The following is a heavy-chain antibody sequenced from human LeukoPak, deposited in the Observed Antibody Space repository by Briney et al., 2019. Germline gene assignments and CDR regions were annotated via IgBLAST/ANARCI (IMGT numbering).Heavy chain of an antibody. Sequence: SVKVSCKASGGTFGSYAISWVRQAPGQGLEWMGGIIPIFGTANYAQKFQGRVTITTDESTSTAYMELSSLRSEDTAVYYCAKHGYYYYYMDVWGKGTTVTVSS. V-gene: IGHV1-69*05. CDR2: IIPIFGTA. CDR1: GGTFGSYA. CDR3: AKHGYYYYYMDV. J-gene: IGHJ6*03.